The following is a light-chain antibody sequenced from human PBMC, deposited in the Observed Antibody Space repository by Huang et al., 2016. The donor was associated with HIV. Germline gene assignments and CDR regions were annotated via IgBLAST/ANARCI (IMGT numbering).Light chain of an antibody. CDR3: QQYYSFPLT. V-gene: IGKV1-8*01. Sequence: AIRITQSPSSLSASTGDKVTITCRASQDLNTYLAWYQQKPGKPPSLLIYATSTLQSGVPSRFSGSGSVTDYTLTITHLQSEYFATYYCQQYYSFPLTFGQGSQVEV. CDR2: ATS. J-gene: IGKJ1*01. CDR1: QDLNTY.